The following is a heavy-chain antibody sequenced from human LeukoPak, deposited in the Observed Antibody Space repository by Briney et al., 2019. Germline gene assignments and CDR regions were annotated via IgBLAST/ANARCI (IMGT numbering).Heavy chain of an antibody. CDR2: INHSGST. CDR3: ARLRYGDYLPDY. V-gene: IGHV4-34*01. Sequence: SETLSLTCAVYGGSFSGYYWSWIRQPPGKGLEWIGEINHSGSTYYNPSLKSRVTISVDRSKNQFSLKLSSVTAADTAVYYCARLRYGDYLPDYWGRGTLVTVSS. CDR1: GGSFSGYY. J-gene: IGHJ4*02. D-gene: IGHD4-17*01.